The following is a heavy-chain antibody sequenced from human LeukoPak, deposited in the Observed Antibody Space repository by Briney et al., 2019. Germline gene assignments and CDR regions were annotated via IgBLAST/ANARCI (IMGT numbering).Heavy chain of an antibody. J-gene: IGHJ5*02. CDR1: GYRFTSYW. CDR2: IYPGDSDT. CDR3: ARLITMVQVGWFDP. D-gene: IGHD3-10*01. V-gene: IGHV5-51*01. Sequence: GESLKISCKGSGYRFTSYWIDWVRQMPGKGLEWMGSIYPGDSDTRYSPSFQGPVTMSTDKSITTAYLQWSSLKASDTAMYYCARLITMVQVGWFDPWGQGTLVTVSS.